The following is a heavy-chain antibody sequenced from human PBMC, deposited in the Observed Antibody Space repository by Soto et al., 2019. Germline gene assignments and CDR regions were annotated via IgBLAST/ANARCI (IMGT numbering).Heavy chain of an antibody. Sequence: GGSLRLSCADSGFRFSSYSMSWVRQTPGKGLEWVAAITATGDRTYYADSVTGRFTISRDDSKKTHYLQMTSLRAEDTAMYYCATMNGYFEYWGQGAPVTVSS. CDR3: ATMNGYFEY. CDR2: ITATGDRT. D-gene: IGHD3-22*01. J-gene: IGHJ4*02. V-gene: IGHV3-23*01. CDR1: GFRFSSYS.